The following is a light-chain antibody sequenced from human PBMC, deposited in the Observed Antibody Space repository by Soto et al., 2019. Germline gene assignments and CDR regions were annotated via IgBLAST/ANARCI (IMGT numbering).Light chain of an antibody. Sequence: EIALTQSPATLSLSPGERASLSCRTSQSVSNYLAWYQEKPGQAPRLLIYGASNRATGIPARFSGSGSGTDFTLTISSLEPEDFAIYYCQQRSTWPGITFGGGTKVDIK. CDR3: QQRSTWPGIT. CDR2: GAS. V-gene: IGKV3-11*01. CDR1: QSVSNY. J-gene: IGKJ4*01.